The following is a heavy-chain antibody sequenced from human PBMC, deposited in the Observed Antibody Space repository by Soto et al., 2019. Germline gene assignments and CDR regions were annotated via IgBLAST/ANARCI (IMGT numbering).Heavy chain of an antibody. CDR3: VRSARLSPTSGGWCNWFVP. CDR1: EFTFSNYA. CDR2: ISASGAAT. J-gene: IGHJ5*02. V-gene: IGHV3-23*01. D-gene: IGHD2-21*01. Sequence: PGGSMRLCCTASEFTFSNYAMSWVRQAPGKGLEWVSAISASGAATYYVDSVKGRFTISRDNSKNTLYVQMNSLRAEDTGVYYCVRSARLSPTSGGWCNWFVPWGHGPLGTVS.